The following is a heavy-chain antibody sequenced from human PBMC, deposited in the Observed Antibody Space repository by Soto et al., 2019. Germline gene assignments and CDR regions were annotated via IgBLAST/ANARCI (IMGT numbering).Heavy chain of an antibody. V-gene: IGHV1-46*01. D-gene: IGHD6-13*01. CDR2: INPSGGST. J-gene: IGHJ4*02. CDR1: GYSFTSYY. CDR3: ARDHGSWYIDY. Sequence: VXSVKVSCKASGYSFTSYYMHWVRQAPGQGLEWMGIINPSGGSTIYAQKFQGRVTMTRDTSTSTVYMELSSLRSEDTAVYYCARDHGSWYIDYWGQGTLVTVSS.